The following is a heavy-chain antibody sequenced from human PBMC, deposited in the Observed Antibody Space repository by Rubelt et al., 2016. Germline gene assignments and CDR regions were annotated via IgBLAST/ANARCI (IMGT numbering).Heavy chain of an antibody. CDR2: IWYDGSNK. J-gene: IGHJ4*02. V-gene: IGHV3-33*08. CDR1: GFTFSTYF. Sequence: VQLVEYGGGLVQPGGSLSLSCAASGFTFSTYFMSWVRQAPGKGLEWVAVIWYDGSNKYYADSVKGRFNISRDNSNNPLYLQLNSLRAGDTAVYYCARDQIATAGTWDWGQGTLVTVSS. CDR3: ARDQIATAGTWD. D-gene: IGHD6-13*01.